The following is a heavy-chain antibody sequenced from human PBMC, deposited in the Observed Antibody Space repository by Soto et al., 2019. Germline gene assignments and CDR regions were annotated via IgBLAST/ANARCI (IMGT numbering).Heavy chain of an antibody. CDR2: INHSGST. D-gene: IGHD6-13*01. CDR3: VRLGAAAGNWFDP. V-gene: IGHV4-34*01. CDR1: GGSFSGYY. Sequence: PSETLSLTCAVYGGSFSGYYWSWIRQPPGKGLEWIGEINHSGSTNYNPSLKSRVTISVDTSKNQFSLKLSSVTAADTAVYYCVRLGAAAGNWFDPWGQGTLVTVSS. J-gene: IGHJ5*02.